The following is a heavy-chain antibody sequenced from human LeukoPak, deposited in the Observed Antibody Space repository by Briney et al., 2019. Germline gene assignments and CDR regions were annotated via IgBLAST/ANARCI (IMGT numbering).Heavy chain of an antibody. V-gene: IGHV3-23*01. Sequence: PGGSLRLSCAASGFTFSSYAMSWVRQAPGKGPEWVSAISGSGGSTYYADSVKGRFTISRDNSKNTLYLQMNSLRAEDTAVYYCAKRNYDFWSGYYRRAENHFDYWGQGTLVTVSS. J-gene: IGHJ4*02. CDR3: AKRNYDFWSGYYRRAENHFDY. CDR1: GFTFSSYA. D-gene: IGHD3-3*01. CDR2: ISGSGGST.